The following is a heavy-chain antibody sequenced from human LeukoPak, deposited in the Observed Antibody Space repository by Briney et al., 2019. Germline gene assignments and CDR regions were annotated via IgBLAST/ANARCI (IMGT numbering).Heavy chain of an antibody. CDR1: GGSISSSSYY. CDR3: ARKKTGATNGLDV. CDR2: ISYSGRT. Sequence: SSETLSLTCTVSGGSISSSSYYWGWIRQPPGKGPEWIGSISYSGRTHYNPSLKSRVSISVDTSKNQFSLNLSSVTAADTAVYYCARKKTGATNGLDVWGQGTTVTVSS. J-gene: IGHJ6*02. D-gene: IGHD1-1*01. V-gene: IGHV4-39*01.